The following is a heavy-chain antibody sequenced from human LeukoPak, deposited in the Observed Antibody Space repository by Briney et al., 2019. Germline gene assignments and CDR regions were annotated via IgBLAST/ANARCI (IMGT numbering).Heavy chain of an antibody. J-gene: IGHJ4*02. CDR1: GGSFSGYY. CDR3: ARFYDFWSGYIDY. CDR2: IYYSGST. D-gene: IGHD3-3*01. V-gene: IGHV4-59*01. Sequence: SETLSLTCAVYGGSFSGYYWSWIRQPPGKGLEWIGYIYYSGSTNYNPSLKSRVTISVDTSKNQFSLKLSSVTAADTAVYYCARFYDFWSGYIDYWGQGTLVTVSS.